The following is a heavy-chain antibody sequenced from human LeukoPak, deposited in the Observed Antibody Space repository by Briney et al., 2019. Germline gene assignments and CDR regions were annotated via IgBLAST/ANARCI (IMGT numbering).Heavy chain of an antibody. CDR3: ARAPSGGSSLGRYFDL. CDR2: IIPIFGTA. Sequence: ASVKVYCKASGGTFSSYAISWVRQAPGQGLEWMGGIIPIFGTANYAQKFQGRVTITADESTSTAYMELSSLRSEDTAVYYCARAPSGGSSLGRYFDLWGRGTLVTVSS. D-gene: IGHD2-15*01. V-gene: IGHV1-69*13. CDR1: GGTFSSYA. J-gene: IGHJ2*01.